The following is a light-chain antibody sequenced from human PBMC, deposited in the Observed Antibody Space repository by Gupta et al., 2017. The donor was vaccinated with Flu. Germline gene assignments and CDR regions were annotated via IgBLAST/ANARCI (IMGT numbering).Light chain of an antibody. CDR3: EAWDDSLNGTV. J-gene: IGLJ2*01. Sequence: RFTISCSGRGASIGRNPVTWYQQLPGQAPKRSIYTNNQRPSGVPDRFSGSKSGTSASREISGLQSEDEADYYWEAWDDSLNGTVFGGGTKLTVL. CDR1: GASIGRNP. V-gene: IGLV1-44*01. CDR2: TNN.